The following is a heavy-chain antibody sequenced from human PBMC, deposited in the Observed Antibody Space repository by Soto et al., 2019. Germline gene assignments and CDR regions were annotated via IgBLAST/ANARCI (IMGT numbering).Heavy chain of an antibody. D-gene: IGHD6-13*01. V-gene: IGHV5-51*01. J-gene: IGHJ6*02. CDR2: IYPGDSDT. Sequence: PGESLKISCKGSGYSFTSYWIGWARQMPGKGLKWMGIIYPGDSDTRYSPSFQGQVTISADKSISTAYLQWSSLKASDTAMYYCARTAAAGKYYFGMDVWGQGTTVTVSS. CDR3: ARTAAAGKYYFGMDV. CDR1: GYSFTSYW.